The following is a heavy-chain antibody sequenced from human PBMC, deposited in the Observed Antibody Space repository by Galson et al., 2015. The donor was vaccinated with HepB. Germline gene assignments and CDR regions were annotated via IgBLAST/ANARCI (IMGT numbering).Heavy chain of an antibody. CDR3: ALQRYYYGSGSYFREIWWFDP. CDR2: IYWDDDK. Sequence: PALVKPTQTLTLTCTFSGFSLSTSGVGVGWIRQPPGKALEWLALIYWDDDKRYSPSLKSRLTITKDTSKNQVVLTMTNMDPVDTATYYCALQRYYYGSGSYFREIWWFDPWGQGTLVTVSS. D-gene: IGHD3-10*01. V-gene: IGHV2-5*02. CDR1: GFSLSTSGVG. J-gene: IGHJ5*02.